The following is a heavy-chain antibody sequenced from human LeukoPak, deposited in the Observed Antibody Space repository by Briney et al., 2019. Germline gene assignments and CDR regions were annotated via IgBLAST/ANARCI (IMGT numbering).Heavy chain of an antibody. Sequence: GSSVKVSCKASGGTFSSYAISWVRQAPGQGLEWLGGIIPIFGTANYAQKFQGRVTITADKSTSTAYMELSSLRSEDTAVYYCATLYYDILTGHKKFFWFDPWGQGTLVTVSS. J-gene: IGHJ5*02. CDR2: IIPIFGTA. CDR1: GGTFSSYA. D-gene: IGHD3-9*01. V-gene: IGHV1-69*06. CDR3: ATLYYDILTGHKKFFWFDP.